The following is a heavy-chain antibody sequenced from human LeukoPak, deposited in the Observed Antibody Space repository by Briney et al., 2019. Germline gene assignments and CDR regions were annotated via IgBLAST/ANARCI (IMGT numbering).Heavy chain of an antibody. V-gene: IGHV4-59*01. CDR2: TYYSGNA. D-gene: IGHD3-22*01. CDR1: GGSMTNYY. J-gene: IGHJ4*02. Sequence: PSETLSLTCTVSGGSMTNYYWTWIRQSPGKGLEWIGHTYYSGNANYNPSLKSRVTISIDTSKNQFSLKLSSVTAADTAVYYCTRGRAYYDSTGYYYWGRGILVTVSS. CDR3: TRGRAYYDSTGYYY.